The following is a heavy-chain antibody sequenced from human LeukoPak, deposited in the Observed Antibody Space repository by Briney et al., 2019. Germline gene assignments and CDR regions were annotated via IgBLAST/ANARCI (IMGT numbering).Heavy chain of an antibody. CDR1: GYTFTGYY. CDR3: AREVAARLDYFDY. V-gene: IGHV1-2*02. CDR2: INPNSGGT. Sequence: ASVKVSCKSSGYTFTGYYKHWVRQAPGQGLEWMGWINPNSGGTNYAQKFQGRVTMTRDTSISTAYMELSRLRSDDTAVYYCAREVAARLDYFDYWGQGTLVTVSS. D-gene: IGHD6-6*01. J-gene: IGHJ4*02.